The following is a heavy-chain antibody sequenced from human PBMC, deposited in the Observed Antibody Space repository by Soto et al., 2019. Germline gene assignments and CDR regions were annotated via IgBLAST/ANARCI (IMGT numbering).Heavy chain of an antibody. J-gene: IGHJ5*02. V-gene: IGHV1-18*01. Sequence: GASVKVSCKAPGYTFTSYGISWVRQAPGQGLEWMGWISAYNGNTNYAQKLQGRVTMTTDTSTSTAYMELRSLRSDDTAVYYCARGGDGYCSSTSCYASTGWFDPWGQGTLVTVSS. D-gene: IGHD2-2*03. CDR3: ARGGDGYCSSTSCYASTGWFDP. CDR2: ISAYNGNT. CDR1: GYTFTSYG.